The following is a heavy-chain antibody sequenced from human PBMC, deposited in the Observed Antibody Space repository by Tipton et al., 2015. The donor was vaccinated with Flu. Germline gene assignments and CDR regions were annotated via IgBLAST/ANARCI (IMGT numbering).Heavy chain of an antibody. J-gene: IGHJ5*02. CDR1: GGSISSYY. CDR3: AREGSGWYRNWFDP. V-gene: IGHV4-59*01. Sequence: TLSLTCTVSGGSISSYYWSWIRQPPGKGLEWIGYIYHSGSTNYNPSLKSRVTISVDTSKNQFSLKLSSVTAADTAVYYCAREGSGWYRNWFDPWGQGTLVTVSS. D-gene: IGHD6-19*01. CDR2: IYHSGST.